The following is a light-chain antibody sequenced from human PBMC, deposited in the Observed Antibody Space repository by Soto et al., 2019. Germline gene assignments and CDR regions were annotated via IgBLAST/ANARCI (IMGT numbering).Light chain of an antibody. CDR3: SSYTSTSSYV. V-gene: IGLV2-14*01. CDR2: GVR. J-gene: IGLJ1*01. CDR1: SSDIGHYNY. Sequence: LTQPASVSGSPGQSITISCTGSSSDIGHYNYVSWYQQYPGKAPKLMIYGVRNRPSGISNRFSGSKSANTASLTISGLQADDEADYYCSSYTSTSSYVFGTGTKVTVL.